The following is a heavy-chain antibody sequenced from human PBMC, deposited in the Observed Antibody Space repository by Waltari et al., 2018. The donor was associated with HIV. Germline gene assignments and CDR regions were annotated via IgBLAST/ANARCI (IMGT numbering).Heavy chain of an antibody. J-gene: IGHJ4*02. CDR1: GYLFNDHA. D-gene: IGHD3-10*01. V-gene: IGHV3-30-3*01. CDR3: VRESKLPGEFYPFEY. Sequence: QVHLVESGGGVVQPGWSLRLSCAASGYLFNDHALHWVRQAPGKGLEWISFISYDGVNQNYADSVKGRFTISRDDSRSRLYLQMNSLRREDTAVYYCVRESKLPGEFYPFEYWGQGTLVTVSS. CDR2: ISYDGVNQ.